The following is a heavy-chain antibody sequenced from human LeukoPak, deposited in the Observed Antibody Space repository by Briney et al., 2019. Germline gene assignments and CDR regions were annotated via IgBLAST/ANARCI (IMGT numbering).Heavy chain of an antibody. D-gene: IGHD4-23*01. J-gene: IGHJ4*02. CDR2: IKQDGSEK. CDR3: ARDGNSRITAAHYFDY. CDR1: GFTFSTYW. Sequence: GGSLRLSCAASGFTFSTYWMSWVRQAPGKGLEWVANIKQDGSEKYYVDSVKGRFTISRDNAKNSLYLQMNSLRAEDTAVYYCARDGNSRITAAHYFDYWGQGTLVTVSS. V-gene: IGHV3-7*01.